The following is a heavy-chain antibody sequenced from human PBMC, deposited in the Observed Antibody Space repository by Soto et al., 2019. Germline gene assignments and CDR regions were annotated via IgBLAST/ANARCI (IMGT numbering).Heavy chain of an antibody. CDR1: GFTFSSYA. D-gene: IGHD3-22*01. V-gene: IGHV3-23*01. CDR2: ISGSGGST. Sequence: GGSLRLSCAASGFTFSSYAMSWVRQAPGKGLEWVSAISGSGGSTYYADSVKGRFTISRDNSKNTLYLQMNSLRAEDTAVYYCAKGSSRGYDSSGYYSDYWGQGTLVTVSS. CDR3: AKGSSRGYDSSGYYSDY. J-gene: IGHJ4*02.